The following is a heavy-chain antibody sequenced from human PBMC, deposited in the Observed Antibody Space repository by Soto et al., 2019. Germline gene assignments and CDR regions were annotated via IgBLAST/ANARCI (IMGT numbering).Heavy chain of an antibody. D-gene: IGHD3-10*01. V-gene: IGHV1-46*01. CDR2: INPSGGST. CDR3: ARALGSMVRGVYYYYYGMDV. CDR1: GYTFTSDY. Sequence: GASVKVSCKASGYTFTSDYMHWVRQAPGQGLEWMGIINPSGGSTSYAQKFQGRVTMTRDTSTSTVYMELSSLRSEDTAVYYCARALGSMVRGVYYYYYGMDVWGQGTTVTVSS. J-gene: IGHJ6*02.